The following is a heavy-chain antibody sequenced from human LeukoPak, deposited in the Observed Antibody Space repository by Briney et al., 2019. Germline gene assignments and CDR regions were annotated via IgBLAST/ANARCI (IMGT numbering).Heavy chain of an antibody. J-gene: IGHJ4*02. CDR2: ISSSSSYI. Sequence: MAGGSLRLSCAASGFTFSSYSMNWVRQAPGKGLEWVSSISSSSSYIYYADSVKGRFTISRDNAKNSLYLQMNSLRAEDTAVYYCARDWDDYGKTNDYWGQGTLVTVSS. CDR1: GFTFSSYS. D-gene: IGHD4-17*01. CDR3: ARDWDDYGKTNDY. V-gene: IGHV3-21*01.